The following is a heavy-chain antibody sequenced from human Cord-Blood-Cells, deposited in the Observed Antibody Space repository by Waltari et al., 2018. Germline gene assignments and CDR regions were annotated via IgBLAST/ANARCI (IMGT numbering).Heavy chain of an antibody. D-gene: IGHD1-1*01. CDR2: INAGNGNT. CDR1: GYTFTSYA. CDR3: ASANWNDVGAFDI. J-gene: IGHJ3*02. V-gene: IGHV1-3*01. Sequence: QVQLVQSGAEGKKPGASVREACKASGYTFTSYAMNWVRQAPGQRLEWMGWINAGNGNTKNSQKFQGRVTITRNRSASTAYMELSSCRSEDTTVYYWASANWNDVGAFDIWRQVTMVTLSS.